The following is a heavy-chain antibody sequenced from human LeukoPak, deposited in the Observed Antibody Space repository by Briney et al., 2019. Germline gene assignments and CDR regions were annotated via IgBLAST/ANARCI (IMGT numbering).Heavy chain of an antibody. CDR3: ARDLNDFWSGYYTDY. V-gene: IGHV1-18*04. CDR2: ISAYNGNT. J-gene: IGHJ4*02. CDR1: GYSFSDYG. Sequence: GASVKVSCKTSGYSFSDYGISWVRQAPGQGLEWMGWISAYNGNTNYAQKLQGRVTMTTDTSTSTAYMELRSLRSDDTAVYYCARDLNDFWSGYYTDYWGQGTLVTVSS. D-gene: IGHD3-3*01.